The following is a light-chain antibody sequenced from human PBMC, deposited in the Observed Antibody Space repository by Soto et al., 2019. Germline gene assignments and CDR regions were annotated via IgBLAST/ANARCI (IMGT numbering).Light chain of an antibody. CDR3: QQRT. CDR2: DAS. V-gene: IGKV3-11*01. J-gene: IGKJ1*01. Sequence: EIVLTQSPATLSWSPGERATLSCRASQSVSSYLAWYQQKPGQAPRLLIYDASNRATGIPARFSGSGSGTDFTLTISSLEPEDFAVYYCQQRTFGQGTKVDIK. CDR1: QSVSSY.